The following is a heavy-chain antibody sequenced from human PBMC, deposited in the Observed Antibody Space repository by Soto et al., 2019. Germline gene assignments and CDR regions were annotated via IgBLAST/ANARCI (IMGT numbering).Heavy chain of an antibody. CDR3: SRWSGFGDA. Sequence: EVQLLESVGGLVRPGGSLRLSCVASGFDFSSNSMTWARQAPGKGLEWVGGISRNGDITFYRDSVKDRFTISRYISKSTLFLPMDRLRVEDTAMYFCSRWSGFGDAWRQGTLVTVS. CDR1: GFDFSSNS. D-gene: IGHD2-15*01. J-gene: IGHJ5*02. CDR2: ISRNGDIT. V-gene: IGHV3-23*01.